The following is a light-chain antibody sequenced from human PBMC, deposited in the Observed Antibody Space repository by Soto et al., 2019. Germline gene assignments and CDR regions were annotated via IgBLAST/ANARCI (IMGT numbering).Light chain of an antibody. J-gene: IGKJ1*01. CDR1: QSVSSN. CDR2: GAS. Sequence: EIVMTQSPATLSVSPGERATLSCRASQSVSSNLAWYQQKPGQAPRLLIYGASTRATGIPARFSGSGSGTEFTLTISILQSEDFAIYFGKQYNNWPTDSTFGQGTKVESK. V-gene: IGKV3-15*01. CDR3: KQYNNWPTDST.